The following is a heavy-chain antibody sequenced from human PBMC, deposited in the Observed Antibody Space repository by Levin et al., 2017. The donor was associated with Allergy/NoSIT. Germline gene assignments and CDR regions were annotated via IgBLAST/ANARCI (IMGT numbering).Heavy chain of an antibody. CDR3: ARRSYFGSGNFGGLDV. J-gene: IGHJ6*02. CDR1: GYSFTSYW. D-gene: IGHD3-10*01. Sequence: GGSLRLSCQGSGYSFTSYWIGWVRQMPGKGLEWMGIIYPGDSDTRYSPSFQGQVTISADKSINTAYLQWSSLKASDTAKYYCARRSYFGSGNFGGLDVWGQGTTVTVSS. CDR2: IYPGDSDT. V-gene: IGHV5-51*01.